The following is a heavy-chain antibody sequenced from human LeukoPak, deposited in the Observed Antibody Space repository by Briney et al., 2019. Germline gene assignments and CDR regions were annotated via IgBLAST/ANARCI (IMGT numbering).Heavy chain of an antibody. J-gene: IGHJ4*02. V-gene: IGHV3-64*01. CDR1: GFTFSSYG. CDR3: ARDFEYSSGWYGLDY. Sequence: QAGGSLRLSCAASGFTFSSYGMHWVRQAPGKGLGYVSAISSNGGSTYYANSVKGRFTISRDNSKNTLYLQMGSLRAEDMAVYYCARDFEYSSGWYGLDYWGQGTLVTVSS. D-gene: IGHD6-19*01. CDR2: ISSNGGST.